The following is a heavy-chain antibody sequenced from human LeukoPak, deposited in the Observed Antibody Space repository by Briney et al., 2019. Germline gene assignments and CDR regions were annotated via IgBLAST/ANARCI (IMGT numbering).Heavy chain of an antibody. CDR2: IYSGGST. V-gene: IGHV3-53*01. CDR1: GFTVSSNY. D-gene: IGHD2-8*01. J-gene: IGHJ4*02. Sequence: GGSLRLSCAASGFTVSSNYMSWVRQVPGKGLEWVSVIYSGGSTYYADSVKGRFTISRDNSKNTLYLQMNSLRAEDTAVYYCASHLNGGWPDYWGQGTLVPSPQ. CDR3: ASHLNGGWPDY.